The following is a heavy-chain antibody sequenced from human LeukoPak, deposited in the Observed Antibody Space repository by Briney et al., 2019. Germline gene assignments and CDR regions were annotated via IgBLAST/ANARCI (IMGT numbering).Heavy chain of an antibody. CDR3: ARGGYYFDY. Sequence: QPGGSLRLSCAASGFTFSSYAMHWVRQAPGKGLEWVSYISGSSSTIYYADSVKGRFTISRDNAKNSLYLQMNSLRAEDTAVYYCARGGYYFDYWGQGTLVTVSS. CDR2: ISGSSSTI. D-gene: IGHD3-16*01. V-gene: IGHV3-48*01. J-gene: IGHJ4*02. CDR1: GFTFSSYA.